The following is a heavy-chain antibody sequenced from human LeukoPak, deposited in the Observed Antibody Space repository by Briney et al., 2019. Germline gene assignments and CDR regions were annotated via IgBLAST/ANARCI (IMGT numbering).Heavy chain of an antibody. CDR3: ARLAREQWLVGL. CDR2: IYYSGST. CDR1: GGSISSYY. Sequence: PSETLSLTCTVSGGSISSYYWSWIGKPPGKGLEWIGYIYYSGSTNYNPSLKSRVTISVDTSKNQFSLKLSSVTAADTAVYYCARLAREQWLVGLRGQGTLVTVSS. V-gene: IGHV4-59*08. D-gene: IGHD6-19*01. J-gene: IGHJ4*02.